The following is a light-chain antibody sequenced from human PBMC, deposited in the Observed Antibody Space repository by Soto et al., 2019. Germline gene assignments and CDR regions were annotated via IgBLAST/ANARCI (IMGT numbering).Light chain of an antibody. J-gene: IGKJ1*01. V-gene: IGKV1-27*01. CDR1: QGISNY. CDR2: AAS. Sequence: DIQMTQSPSSLSASVGDRVTITCRASQGISNYLAWYQQKPGKVPKLLIYAASTLQSGVPYRFSGRGAGTDFTLTISSLQPEDVATYYCQKYNSAPRTFGQGTKVEIK. CDR3: QKYNSAPRT.